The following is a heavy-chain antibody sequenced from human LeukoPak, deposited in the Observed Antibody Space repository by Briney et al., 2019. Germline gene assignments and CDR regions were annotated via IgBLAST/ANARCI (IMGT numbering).Heavy chain of an antibody. CDR3: AREIREITPYFDY. D-gene: IGHD3-16*01. CDR1: GGSISSGSYY. J-gene: IGHJ4*02. CDR2: IYTSGST. Sequence: ASETLSLTCTVSGGSISSGSYYWSWIRQPAGKGLEWIGRIYTSGSTNYNPSLKSRVTISVDTSKNQFSLKLSSVTAADTAVYYCAREIREITPYFDYWGQGTLVTVSS. V-gene: IGHV4-61*02.